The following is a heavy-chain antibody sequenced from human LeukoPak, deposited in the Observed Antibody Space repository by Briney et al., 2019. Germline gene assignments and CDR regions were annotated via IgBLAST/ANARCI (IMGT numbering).Heavy chain of an antibody. CDR2: IYKSGGT. D-gene: IGHD3-3*01. Sequence: SETLSLTCTVSGGSISSHSWTWIRQSPEKGLEWIGYIYKSGGTNYNPSLKSRVTITADTSKNQFSLKLTSVTAADTAVYYCARELLHYDFWSGPDAFDIWGQGTMVTVSS. CDR1: GGSISSHS. J-gene: IGHJ3*02. CDR3: ARELLHYDFWSGPDAFDI. V-gene: IGHV4-59*11.